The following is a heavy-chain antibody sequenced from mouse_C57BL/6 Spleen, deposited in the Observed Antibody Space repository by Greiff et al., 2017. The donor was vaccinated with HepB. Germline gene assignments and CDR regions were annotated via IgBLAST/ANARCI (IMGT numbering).Heavy chain of an antibody. J-gene: IGHJ4*01. V-gene: IGHV1-26*01. CDR1: GYTFTDYY. Sequence: EVQLQQSGPELVKPGASVKISCKASGYTFTDYYMNWVKQSHGKSLEWIGDINPNNGGTSYNQKFKGKATLTVDKSSSTAYMELRSLTSVDSAVCYCARATLNAMDYWGQGTSVTVSS. CDR3: ARATLNAMDY. CDR2: INPNNGGT.